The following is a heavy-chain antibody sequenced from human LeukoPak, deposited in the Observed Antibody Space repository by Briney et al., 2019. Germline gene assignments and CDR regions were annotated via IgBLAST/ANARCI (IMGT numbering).Heavy chain of an antibody. CDR3: ARDHYHGVGWFDP. CDR2: IKQDGSEK. V-gene: IGHV3-7*01. Sequence: GGSLRFSCAASGFTFSTYWMTWVRQAPGKGLEWVANIKQDGSEKFYVDSVTGRFTISRDNAKSSLYLQMDSLRAEDTAVYYCARDHYHGVGWFDPWGQGTLVTVSS. CDR1: GFTFSTYW. D-gene: IGHD3-10*01. J-gene: IGHJ5*02.